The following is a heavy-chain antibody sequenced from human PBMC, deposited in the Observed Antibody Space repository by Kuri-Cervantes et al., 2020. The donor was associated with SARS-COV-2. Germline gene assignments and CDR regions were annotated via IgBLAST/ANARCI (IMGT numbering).Heavy chain of an antibody. V-gene: IGHV4-34*01. CDR1: GGSFSGYY. Sequence: GSLRLSCAVYGGSFSGYYWSWIRQPPGKGLEWIGEINHSGSTNYNPSLKSRVTLSVDTSKNQFSLKLSSVTAADTAVYYCARGLAVAGEGSFDYWGQGNLVTVSS. CDR2: INHSGST. CDR3: ARGLAVAGEGSFDY. J-gene: IGHJ4*02. D-gene: IGHD6-19*01.